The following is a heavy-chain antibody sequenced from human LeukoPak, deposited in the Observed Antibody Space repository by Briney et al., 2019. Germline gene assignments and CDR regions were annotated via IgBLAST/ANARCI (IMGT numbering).Heavy chain of an antibody. D-gene: IGHD3-9*01. CDR2: IYYSGTT. CDR1: GGSISSYY. J-gene: IGHJ4*02. V-gene: IGHV4-59*01. CDR3: ARETGNYYFDY. Sequence: SETLSLTCTVSGGSISSYYWSWIRQPPGKGLEWIGYIYYSGTTNYNPTLKSRVTLSVDTSKSQFSLKLSSVTAADTAVFYCARETGNYYFDYWGQGTLVTVSS.